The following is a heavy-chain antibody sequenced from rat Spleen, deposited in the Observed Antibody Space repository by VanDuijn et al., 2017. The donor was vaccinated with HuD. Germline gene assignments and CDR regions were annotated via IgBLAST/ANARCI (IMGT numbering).Heavy chain of an antibody. CDR3: ASGIPRWFAY. CDR2: ISSHSGTI. J-gene: IGHJ3*01. CDR1: GFTFRDFG. Sequence: EVQLVESGGGLVQPGRSLEVSCVASGFTFRDFGMNWIRQAPGKGLEWVAYISSHSGTIYYADTVKGRFTISRDNAKNTLSLQLRSLRSEDTALYYCASGIPRWFAYWGQGTLVTVSS. V-gene: IGHV5-34*01. D-gene: IGHD2-2*01.